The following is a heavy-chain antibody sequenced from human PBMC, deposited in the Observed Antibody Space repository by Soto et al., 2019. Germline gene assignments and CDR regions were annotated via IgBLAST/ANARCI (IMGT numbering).Heavy chain of an antibody. CDR1: GFSFTYYA. CDR3: ARVDRTITTFYYYGMDV. Sequence: GESLKISCAASGFSFTYYALHWVRQAPGKGLDWVAVISYDGSNKYYADSVKGRFTISRDDSRSTLYLQMNSLRTEDSAVYYCARVDRTITTFYYYGMDVWGQGTTVTVSS. J-gene: IGHJ6*02. V-gene: IGHV3-30-3*01. CDR2: ISYDGSNK. D-gene: IGHD3-22*01.